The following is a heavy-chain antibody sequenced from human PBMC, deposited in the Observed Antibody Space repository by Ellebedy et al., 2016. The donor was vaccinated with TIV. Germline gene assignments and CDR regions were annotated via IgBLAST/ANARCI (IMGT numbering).Heavy chain of an antibody. CDR1: GYTFTAYH. V-gene: IGHV1-2*02. Sequence: ASVKVSCKASGYTFTAYHIHWVRQAPGQVPEWMGWLRPSDGATKYAQTFQGRVTMTRDTSISTAYMELSRLRSDDTAVYYCARDLLKRGYGDYVTYAFDIWGQGTMVTVSS. CDR3: ARDLLKRGYGDYVTYAFDI. CDR2: LRPSDGAT. D-gene: IGHD4-17*01. J-gene: IGHJ3*02.